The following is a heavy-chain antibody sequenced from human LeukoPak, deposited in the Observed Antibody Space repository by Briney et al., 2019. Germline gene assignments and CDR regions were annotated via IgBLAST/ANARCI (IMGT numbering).Heavy chain of an antibody. D-gene: IGHD2-2*02. Sequence: PSETLSLTCTVSGGSISSSSYYWGWIRQPPGKGLEWIGSIYYSGSTNYNPSLKSRVTISVDTSKNQFSLKLSSVTAADTAVYYCARREKYPYFDYWGQGTLVTVSS. CDR3: ARREKYPYFDY. J-gene: IGHJ4*02. CDR2: IYYSGST. V-gene: IGHV4-39*01. CDR1: GGSISSSSYY.